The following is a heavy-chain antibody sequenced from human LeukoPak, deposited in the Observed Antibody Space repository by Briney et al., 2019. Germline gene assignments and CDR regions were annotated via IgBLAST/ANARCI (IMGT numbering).Heavy chain of an antibody. CDR1: GGSINSSSYY. V-gene: IGHV4-39*07. D-gene: IGHD1-26*01. J-gene: IGHJ4*02. CDR2: IYYSGST. Sequence: SETLSLTCTVSGGSINSSSYYWGWIRQPPGKGLEWIGSIYYSGSTYYNPSLKSRVTISVDTSKNQFSLKLSSVTAADTAVYYCAKASGSYWLFHYWGQGALVTVSS. CDR3: AKASGSYWLFHY.